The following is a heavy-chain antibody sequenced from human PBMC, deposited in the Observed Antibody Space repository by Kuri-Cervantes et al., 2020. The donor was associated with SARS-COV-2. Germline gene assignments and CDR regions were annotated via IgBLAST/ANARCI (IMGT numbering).Heavy chain of an antibody. D-gene: IGHD2-15*01. V-gene: IGHV3-21*01. CDR3: ARDRVVEAFDI. CDR1: GFIFSSYS. CDR2: ISSSSSYI. Sequence: GESLKSSCAASGFIFSSYSMNWVRQAPGKGLEWVSSISSSSSYIYYADSVKGRFTISRDNAENSLYLQMNSLRAEDTAVYYCARDRVVEAFDIWGQGTTVTVSS. J-gene: IGHJ3*02.